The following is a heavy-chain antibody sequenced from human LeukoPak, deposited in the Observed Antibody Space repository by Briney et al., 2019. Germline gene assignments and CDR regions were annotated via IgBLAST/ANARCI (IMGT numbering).Heavy chain of an antibody. D-gene: IGHD1-20*01. CDR1: GYTFTSYG. V-gene: IGHV1-18*01. CDR2: ISAYNGNT. J-gene: IGHJ6*03. Sequence: GASVKVSCKASGYTFTSYGISWVRQAPGQGLEWMGWISAYNGNTNYAQKLQGRVTMTTDTSTSTAYMELRSLRSDDTAVYYCARDITGTHYYYYSSTDAWGKGTTVTASS. CDR3: ARDITGTHYYYYSSTDA.